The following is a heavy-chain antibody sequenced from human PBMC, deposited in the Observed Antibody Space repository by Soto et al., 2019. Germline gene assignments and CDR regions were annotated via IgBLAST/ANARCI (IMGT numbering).Heavy chain of an antibody. CDR1: GYTFINYY. Sequence: ASVKVSCKSSGYTFINYYVHWVRQAPGQGLEWMGWINPHSGDTNYAQKFQGRVTMTRDTSISTVFMELSRLTSDDTALYFCARRGEPYISPRDSYGMDVWGQGTSVTVSS. CDR2: INPHSGDT. J-gene: IGHJ6*02. CDR3: ARRGEPYISPRDSYGMDV. D-gene: IGHD3-16*01. V-gene: IGHV1-2*02.